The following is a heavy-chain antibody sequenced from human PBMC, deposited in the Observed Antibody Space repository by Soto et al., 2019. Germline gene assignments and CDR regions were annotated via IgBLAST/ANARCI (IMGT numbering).Heavy chain of an antibody. CDR2: VIHYFGTA. Sequence: EQLVQSGAEVQKPGSSVKVSCEASGGTFSTYSISWVRQAPGDGLEWMGEVIHYFGTANHAQKFQGRVTLTVDASTSTAYMELRSLISEDTALYSCARVRISFRRRGGHYYEDGMDVWGQGTRVTVSS. CDR1: GGTFSTYS. CDR3: ARVRISFRRRGGHYYEDGMDV. V-gene: IGHV1-69*01. J-gene: IGHJ6*02. D-gene: IGHD3-22*01.